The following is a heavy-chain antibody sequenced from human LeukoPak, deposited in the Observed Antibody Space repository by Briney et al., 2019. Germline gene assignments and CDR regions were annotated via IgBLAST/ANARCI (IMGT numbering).Heavy chain of an antibody. V-gene: IGHV4-34*01. CDR1: GGSFSGYY. CDR3: ARDSSLIWFDP. CDR2: INHSGST. D-gene: IGHD3-16*01. Sequence: SETLSLTCAVYGGSFSGYYWSWIRQPPGKGLEWSGEINHSGSTNYNPSLKSRVTISVDTSKNQFSLKLSSVTAADTAVYYCARDSSLIWFDPWGQGTLVTVSS. J-gene: IGHJ5*02.